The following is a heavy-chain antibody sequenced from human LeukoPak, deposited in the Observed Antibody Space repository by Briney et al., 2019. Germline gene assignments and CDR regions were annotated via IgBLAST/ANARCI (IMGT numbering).Heavy chain of an antibody. CDR3: ARGGQWLVLSSFDY. J-gene: IGHJ4*02. V-gene: IGHV4-39*07. Sequence: SETLSLTCTVSGGSISSSSYYWGWIRQPPGKGLEWIGSIYYSGSTYYNPSLKSRVTISVDTSKNQFSLKLSSVTPEDTAVYYCARGGQWLVLSSFDYWGQGTLVTVSS. D-gene: IGHD6-19*01. CDR2: IYYSGST. CDR1: GGSISSSSYY.